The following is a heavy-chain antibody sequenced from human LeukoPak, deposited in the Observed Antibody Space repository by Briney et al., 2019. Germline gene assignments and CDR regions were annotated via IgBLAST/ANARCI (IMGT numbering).Heavy chain of an antibody. V-gene: IGHV2-70*11. J-gene: IGHJ4*02. Sequence: SGPTLVNPTQTLTLTCTFSGFSLSTGGMSVSWIRQPPGKALEWLARIDWDDDKYYSTSLKTRLTISKDTSKNQVVLTMTDLDPVDTATYYCARIREYCSGNGCYSDDYWGQGTLVTVSS. D-gene: IGHD2-15*01. CDR1: GFSLSTGGMS. CDR2: IDWDDDK. CDR3: ARIREYCSGNGCYSDDY.